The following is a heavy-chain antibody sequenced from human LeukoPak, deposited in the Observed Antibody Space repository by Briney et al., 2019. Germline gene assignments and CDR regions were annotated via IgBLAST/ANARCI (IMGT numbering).Heavy chain of an antibody. CDR2: IKQGGSEK. V-gene: IGHV3-7*03. D-gene: IGHD3-3*01. CDR3: ARDGGYDFWSGYLDY. Sequence: GGSLRLSCAASGFTFSSYWMSWVRQAPGKGLEWVANIKQGGSEKYYVDSVKGRFTISRDNAKNSLYLQMNSLRAEDTAVYYCARDGGYDFWSGYLDYWGQGTLVTVSS. CDR1: GFTFSSYW. J-gene: IGHJ4*02.